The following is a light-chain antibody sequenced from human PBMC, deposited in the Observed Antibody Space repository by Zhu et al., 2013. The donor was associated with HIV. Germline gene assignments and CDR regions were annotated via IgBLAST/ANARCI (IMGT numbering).Light chain of an antibody. CDR3: ASYTSRSSLI. J-gene: IGLJ2*01. Sequence: QSALTQPASVSGSPGQSLTISCTGTSSDVGAYNYVSWYQHHPGKAPKLLVYEVTHRPSGVSSRFSGSKSLNTASLTISGLQAEDEADYYCASYTSRSSLIFGGGTRLTVL. CDR1: SSDVGAYNY. CDR2: EVT. V-gene: IGLV2-14*01.